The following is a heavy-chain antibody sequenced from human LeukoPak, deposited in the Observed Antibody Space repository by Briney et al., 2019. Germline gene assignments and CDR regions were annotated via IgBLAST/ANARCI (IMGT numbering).Heavy chain of an antibody. CDR3: AREGAAAAGASFDY. CDR2: ISSSSSYI. CDR1: GFTFSSYS. Sequence: GGSLRLSCAASGFTFSSYSMNWVGQAPGKGLEWVSSISSSSSYIYYADSVKGRFTISRDNAKNSLYLQMNSLRAEDTAVYYCAREGAAAAGASFDYWGQGTLLTVSS. J-gene: IGHJ4*02. D-gene: IGHD6-13*01. V-gene: IGHV3-21*01.